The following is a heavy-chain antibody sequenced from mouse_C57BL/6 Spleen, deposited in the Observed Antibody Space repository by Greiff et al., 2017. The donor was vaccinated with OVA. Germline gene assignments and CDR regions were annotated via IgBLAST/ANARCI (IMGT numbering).Heavy chain of an antibody. J-gene: IGHJ3*01. CDR1: GYSITSGYY. Sequence: EVQLVESGPGLVKPSQSLSLTCSVTGYSITSGYYWNWIRQFPGNKLEWMGYISYDGSNNYNPSLKNRISITRDTSKNQFFLKLNSVTTEDTATYYCARDHYGSSYEAWFAYWGQGTLVTVSA. V-gene: IGHV3-6*01. CDR3: ARDHYGSSYEAWFAY. D-gene: IGHD1-1*01. CDR2: ISYDGSN.